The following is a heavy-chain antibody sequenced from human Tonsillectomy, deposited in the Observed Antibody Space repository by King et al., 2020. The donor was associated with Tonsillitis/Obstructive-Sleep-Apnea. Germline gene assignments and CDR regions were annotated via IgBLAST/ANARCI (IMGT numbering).Heavy chain of an antibody. J-gene: IGHJ1*01. CDR3: ARDQVGGSGSYVPEYFQH. CDR1: GFTFSSYA. D-gene: IGHD3-10*01. V-gene: IGHV3-30*01. Sequence: VQLVESGGGVVQPGRSLRLSCAASGFTFSSYAMHWVRQAPGKGLEWVAVISYDGSNKYYADSVKGRFTISRDNSKNTLYLQMNSLRAEDTAVYYCARDQVGGSGSYVPEYFQHWGQGTLVTVSS. CDR2: ISYDGSNK.